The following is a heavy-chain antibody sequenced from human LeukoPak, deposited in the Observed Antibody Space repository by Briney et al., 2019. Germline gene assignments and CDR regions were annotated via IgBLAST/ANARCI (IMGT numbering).Heavy chain of an antibody. V-gene: IGHV5-51*01. Sequence: GESLKISCKGSGYSFTSYWIGWVRQMPGKGLEWMGIIYPGDSDTRYSPSFQGQVTISADKSISTAYLQRSSLKASDTAMYYCARQSSLPSTVTHGDYYYGMDVWGQGTTVTVSS. D-gene: IGHD4-17*01. CDR1: GYSFTSYW. CDR2: IYPGDSDT. CDR3: ARQSSLPSTVTHGDYYYGMDV. J-gene: IGHJ6*02.